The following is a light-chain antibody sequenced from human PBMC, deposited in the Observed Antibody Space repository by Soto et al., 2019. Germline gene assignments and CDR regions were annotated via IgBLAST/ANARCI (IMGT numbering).Light chain of an antibody. CDR2: RNN. CDR3: AAWDDSLSGLVV. Sequence: QSVLTQPPSASGTPGQRVTISCSGSSSDIGSNYVYWYQQLPGTAPKLLIYRNNQRPSGVPVRFSGSKSGTSASLAISGLRSEDEADYYCAAWDDSLSGLVVFGGGTQLTVL. V-gene: IGLV1-47*01. CDR1: SSDIGSNY. J-gene: IGLJ2*01.